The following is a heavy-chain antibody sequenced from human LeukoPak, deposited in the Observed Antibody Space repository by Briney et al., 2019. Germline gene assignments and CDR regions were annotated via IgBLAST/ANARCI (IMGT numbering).Heavy chain of an antibody. Sequence: SETLSLTCTVSGASISSTVHYWAWIRQSPGKGLEWIGSSDYSGGTTYNPSLNGRVTVSVDTSKNQFSLKLTSVTAADTAVYYCARDFGDFRTDYWGQGTLVTVSS. CDR1: GASISSTVHY. J-gene: IGHJ4*02. CDR2: SDYSGGT. V-gene: IGHV4-39*01. D-gene: IGHD4-17*01. CDR3: ARDFGDFRTDY.